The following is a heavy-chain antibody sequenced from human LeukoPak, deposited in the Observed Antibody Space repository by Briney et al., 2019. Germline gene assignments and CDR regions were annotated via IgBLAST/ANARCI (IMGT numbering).Heavy chain of an antibody. Sequence: PGGSLRLSCAASGFTFDDYAMHWVRQAPGKGLEWVSGISWNSGSIGYADSVKGRFTISRDNAKNSLYLQMNSLRAEDMALYYCAKDGTPYSSSWSSFDYWGQGTLVTVSS. D-gene: IGHD6-13*01. CDR3: AKDGTPYSSSWSSFDY. V-gene: IGHV3-9*03. J-gene: IGHJ4*02. CDR1: GFTFDDYA. CDR2: ISWNSGSI.